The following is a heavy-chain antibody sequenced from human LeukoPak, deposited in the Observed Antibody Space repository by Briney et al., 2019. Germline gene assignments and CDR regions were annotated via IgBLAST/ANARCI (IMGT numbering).Heavy chain of an antibody. Sequence: GGSLRLSCAASRFTFRSSWMSWVRQVPGKGLEWVATIDQHGGDKFSVDSVKGRFIISRDNAKNSVYLQMNSLTVEDTAVYYYARSSLGWFDPWGQGTLDTVSS. J-gene: IGHJ5*02. CDR1: RFTFRSSW. V-gene: IGHV3-7*01. D-gene: IGHD7-27*01. CDR3: ARSSLGWFDP. CDR2: IDQHGGDK.